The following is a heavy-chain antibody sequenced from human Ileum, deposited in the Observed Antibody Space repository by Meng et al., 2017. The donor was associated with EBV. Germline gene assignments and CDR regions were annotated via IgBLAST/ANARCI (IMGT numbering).Heavy chain of an antibody. J-gene: IGHJ4*02. V-gene: IGHV4/OR15-8*02. CDR1: RGSISTDYW. CDR3: VRGGTYYLSY. CDR2: MCPTGPT. D-gene: IGHD1-26*01. Sequence: QVPRQEACPGRLKSSETLSLPCVLSRGSISTDYWWTWARQSPEKGLEWIGEMCPTGPTYYNPSLKVRVSISIDKSKNQLSLKLNSVPAADTAVYYCVRGGTYYLSYWGQGSLVTVSS.